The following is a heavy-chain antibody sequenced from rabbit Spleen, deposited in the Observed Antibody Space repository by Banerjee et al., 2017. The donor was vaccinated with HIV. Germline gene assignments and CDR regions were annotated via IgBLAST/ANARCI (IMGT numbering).Heavy chain of an antibody. CDR2: IDTGSSGFT. CDR1: GFSFSSSDY. D-gene: IGHD4-1*01. CDR3: ARDLTGVIGWNFGW. V-gene: IGHV1S40*01. Sequence: QQLVESGGGLVKPGASLTLTCKASGFSFSSSDYMCWVRQAPGKGLEWIACIDTGSSGFTYFATWAKGRFTCSKTSSTTVTLQVTSLTAADTATYFCARDLTGVIGWNFGWWGQGTLVTVS. J-gene: IGHJ6*01.